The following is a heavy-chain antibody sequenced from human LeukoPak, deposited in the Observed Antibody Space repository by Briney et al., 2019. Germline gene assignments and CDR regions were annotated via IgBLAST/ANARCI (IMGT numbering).Heavy chain of an antibody. CDR1: GYTFTGYY. CDR2: ISPHSGGT. Sequence: ASVKVSCKASGYTFTGYYIYWVRQAPGQRLEWMGQISPHSGGTNYALKFQGRVTMTRDTSISTAYMELSNLRSDDTAVYYCARGGTDYWGQGTLVTVSS. CDR3: ARGGTDY. J-gene: IGHJ4*02. D-gene: IGHD5-12*01. V-gene: IGHV1-2*06.